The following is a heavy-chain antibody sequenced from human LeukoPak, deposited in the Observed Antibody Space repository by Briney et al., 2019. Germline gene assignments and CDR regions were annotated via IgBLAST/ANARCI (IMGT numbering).Heavy chain of an antibody. J-gene: IGHJ4*02. D-gene: IGHD3-10*01. CDR2: ISYDGSDE. CDR1: GFTFNTYG. Sequence: GGSLRLSCAASGFTFNTYGMHWVRQAPGKGLEWVAIISYDGSDEYYADSVKGRFTISRDNSNNTQSLQTNSLTAEDTAVYYCVASSGSYHYWGQGTLVTVSS. V-gene: IGHV3-30*03. CDR3: VASSGSYHY.